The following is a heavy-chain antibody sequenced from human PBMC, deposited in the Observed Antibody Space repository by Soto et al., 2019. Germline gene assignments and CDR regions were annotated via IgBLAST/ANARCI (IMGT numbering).Heavy chain of an antibody. CDR2: ISAYNGNT. V-gene: IGHV1-18*04. Sequence: ASLKVSCKASFYTFTSYGISWVRQSPGQGLEWMGWISAYNGNTNYAQKLQGRVTMTTDTSTSTAYMELRSLRSDDTAVYYCARGGTYYDFWSGYNWFDPWGQGTLVTV. D-gene: IGHD3-3*01. J-gene: IGHJ5*02. CDR1: FYTFTSYG. CDR3: ARGGTYYDFWSGYNWFDP.